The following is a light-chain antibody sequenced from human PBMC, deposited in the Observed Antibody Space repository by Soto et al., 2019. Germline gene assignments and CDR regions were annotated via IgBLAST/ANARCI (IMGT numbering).Light chain of an antibody. V-gene: IGKV3D-7*01. CDR2: GAS. Sequence: EVVLTQSPATLSLSQGEGATLSCRVSQSISSSYLSWYQQRPGQAPRLLIYGASTRATGIPARFSGSGRGSGTDFTLTISSLQPEDFAVYYCQQYNDWPRCTFGQGTKVDIK. CDR1: QSISSSY. J-gene: IGKJ2*02. CDR3: QQYNDWPRCT.